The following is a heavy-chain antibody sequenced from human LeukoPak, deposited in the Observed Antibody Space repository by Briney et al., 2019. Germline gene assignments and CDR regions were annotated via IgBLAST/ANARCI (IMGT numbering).Heavy chain of an antibody. V-gene: IGHV4-59*01. CDR1: GGSISSYY. CDR2: IYYSGST. J-gene: IGHJ5*02. CDR3: ATDHGSSSCFDP. D-gene: IGHD6-13*01. Sequence: SETLSLTCTVSGGSISSYYWSWIRQPPGKGLEWIGYIYYSGSTNYNLSLKSRVTISVDTSKNQFSLKLSSVTAADTAVYYCATDHGSSSCFDPWGQGTLVTVSS.